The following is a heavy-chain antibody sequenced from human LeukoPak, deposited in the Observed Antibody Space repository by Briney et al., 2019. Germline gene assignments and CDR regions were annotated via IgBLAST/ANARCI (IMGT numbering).Heavy chain of an antibody. CDR2: IYSGGST. V-gene: IGHV3-53*04. CDR1: GFTVSSNY. CDR3: ASSDRDGYNSFDY. Sequence: GGSLRLSCAASGFTVSSNYMSWVRQAPGKGLEWVSVIYSGGSTYYADSVKGRFTISRHNSKDTLYLQMNSLRAEDTAVYYCASSDRDGYNSFDYWGQGTLVTVSP. J-gene: IGHJ4*02. D-gene: IGHD5-24*01.